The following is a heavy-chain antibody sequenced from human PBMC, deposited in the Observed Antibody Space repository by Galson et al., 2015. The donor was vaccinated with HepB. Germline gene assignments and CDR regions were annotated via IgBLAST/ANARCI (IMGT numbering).Heavy chain of an antibody. CDR2: INSGSGSI. CDR1: GFTLSNYN. J-gene: IGHJ6*03. Sequence: SLRLSCAASGFTLSNYNMNWVRQAPGKGLEWVSSINSGSGSIYYADSVKGRFTISRDNAENSLFLQMNSLRAEDTALYYCARDASHCSRTVCYSGHYYYYYMDVWGKGTTVTVSS. D-gene: IGHD2-2*02. V-gene: IGHV3-21*01. CDR3: ARDASHCSRTVCYSGHYYYYYMDV.